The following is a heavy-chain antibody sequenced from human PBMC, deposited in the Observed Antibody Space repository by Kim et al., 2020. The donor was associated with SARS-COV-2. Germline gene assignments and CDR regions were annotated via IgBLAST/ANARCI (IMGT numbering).Heavy chain of an antibody. CDR1: GFTFGDYA. Sequence: GGSLRLSCTASGFTFGDYAMSWFRQAPGKGLEWVGFIRSKAYGGTTEYAASVKGRFTISRDDSKSIAYLQMNSLKTEDTAVYYCTRGMSSTHEEVYYYYGMDVWGQGTTVTVSS. V-gene: IGHV3-49*03. J-gene: IGHJ6*02. CDR2: IRSKAYGGTT. D-gene: IGHD2-2*01. CDR3: TRGMSSTHEEVYYYYGMDV.